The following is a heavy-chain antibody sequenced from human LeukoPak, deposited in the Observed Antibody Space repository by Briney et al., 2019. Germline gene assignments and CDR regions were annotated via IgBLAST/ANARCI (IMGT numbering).Heavy chain of an antibody. Sequence: ASVKVSCKASGYTFTSYYMHWVRQAPGQGLKWMGIINPSGGSTSYAQKFQGRVTMTRDMSTSTVYMELSSLRSEDTAVYYCARVLHYYDSSGTEFDIWGQGTMVTVSS. CDR2: INPSGGST. CDR1: GYTFTSYY. J-gene: IGHJ3*02. V-gene: IGHV1-46*01. D-gene: IGHD3-22*01. CDR3: ARVLHYYDSSGTEFDI.